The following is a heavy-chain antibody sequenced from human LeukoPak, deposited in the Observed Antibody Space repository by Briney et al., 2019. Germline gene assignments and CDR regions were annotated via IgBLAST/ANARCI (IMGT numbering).Heavy chain of an antibody. V-gene: IGHV4-4*02. J-gene: IGHJ3*02. Sequence: PSETLSLTCAVSGGSISSSNWWSWVRQPPGKGLEWIGEIYHSGSTNYDPSLKSRVTISVDKSKNQFSLKLSSVTAADTAVYYCARVPDYVDAFDIWGQGTMVTVSS. D-gene: IGHD4-17*01. CDR3: ARVPDYVDAFDI. CDR2: IYHSGST. CDR1: GGSISSSNW.